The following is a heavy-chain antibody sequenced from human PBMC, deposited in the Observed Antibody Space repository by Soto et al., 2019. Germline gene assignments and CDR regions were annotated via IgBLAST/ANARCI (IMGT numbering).Heavy chain of an antibody. CDR3: ARGYYDSSGYYYDGVDY. CDR1: GYTFTSYA. D-gene: IGHD3-22*01. Sequence: QVQLVQSGSELKKPGASVKVSCKASGYTFTSYAMNWVRQAPGQGLEWMGWINTNTGNPTYAQGFTGRFVFSLDTAVSTAYLQIGSLKAEDTAVYYCARGYYDSSGYYYDGVDYWGQGTLVTVSS. V-gene: IGHV7-4-1*01. CDR2: INTNTGNP. J-gene: IGHJ4*02.